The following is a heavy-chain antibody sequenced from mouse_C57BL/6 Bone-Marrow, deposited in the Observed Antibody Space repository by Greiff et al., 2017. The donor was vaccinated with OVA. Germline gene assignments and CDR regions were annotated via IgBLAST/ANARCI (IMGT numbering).Heavy chain of an antibody. CDR3: ARTYDYGRVWCAY. D-gene: IGHD2-4*01. CDR2: IDPSDSYT. CDR1: GYTFTSYW. Sequence: QVQLQQPGAELVMPGASVKLSCKASGYTFTSYWMHWVKQRPGQGLEWIGEIDPSDSYTNYNQKFKGKSTLTVDKSSSTAYMQLSSLTSEDSAVYYCARTYDYGRVWCAYWGQGTLVTVSA. J-gene: IGHJ3*01. V-gene: IGHV1-69*01.